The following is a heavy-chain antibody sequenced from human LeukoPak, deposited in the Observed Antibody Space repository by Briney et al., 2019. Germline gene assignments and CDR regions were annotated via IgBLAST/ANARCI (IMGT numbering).Heavy chain of an antibody. J-gene: IGHJ4*02. CDR3: ARTTPMSTIDY. CDR2: IYYSGST. CDR1: GGSISSGDYY. D-gene: IGHD5-18*01. Sequence: SETLSLTCTVSGGSISSGDYYWSWIRQPPGKGLEWIGYIYYSGSTYYNPSLKSRVTMSVDTSKNQFSLKLSSVTAADTAVYYCARTTPMSTIDYWGQGTLVTVSS. V-gene: IGHV4-30-4*08.